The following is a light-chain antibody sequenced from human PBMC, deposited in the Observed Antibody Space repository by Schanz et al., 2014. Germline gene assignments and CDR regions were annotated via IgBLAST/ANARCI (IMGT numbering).Light chain of an antibody. CDR3: QSYDSSLSGPNWV. CDR1: SSDVGSYNY. Sequence: QSALTQPPSASGSPGQSVTISCTGTSSDVGSYNYVSWYQQHPGKAPKLMIYEVTKRPSGVPVRFSGSKSGNTASLTVSGLQAEDEADYYCQSYDSSLSGPNWVFGGGTKLTVL. J-gene: IGLJ3*02. CDR2: EVT. V-gene: IGLV2-8*01.